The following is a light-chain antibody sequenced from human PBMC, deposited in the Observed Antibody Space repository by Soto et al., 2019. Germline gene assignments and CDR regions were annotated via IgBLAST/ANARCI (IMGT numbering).Light chain of an antibody. CDR2: GES. Sequence: IVMTQSPATLSVSPGERATLSCRASQSVTSNLDCYQQKPGQAPRLVIYGESTRATGIPDRFSGSGSGTEFTLTISSLQSEDFAGYYCQQYNDWPPLTFGGGNRVQLK. V-gene: IGKV3-15*01. J-gene: IGKJ4*01. CDR3: QQYNDWPPLT. CDR1: QSVTSN.